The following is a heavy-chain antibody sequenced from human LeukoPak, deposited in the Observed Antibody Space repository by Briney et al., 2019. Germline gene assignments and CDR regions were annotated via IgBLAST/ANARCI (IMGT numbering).Heavy chain of an antibody. CDR3: ARDRGRVRFDY. CDR1: GYTITSYA. V-gene: IGHV1-3*01. CDR2: INAGNGNT. Sequence: ASVKVSCKASGYTITSYAMHWVRQAPGQRLEWMGWINAGNGNTKYSQKFQGRVTITRDTSASTAYMELSSLRSEDTAVYYCARDRGRVRFDYWGQGTLVTVSS. J-gene: IGHJ4*02. D-gene: IGHD2-8*02.